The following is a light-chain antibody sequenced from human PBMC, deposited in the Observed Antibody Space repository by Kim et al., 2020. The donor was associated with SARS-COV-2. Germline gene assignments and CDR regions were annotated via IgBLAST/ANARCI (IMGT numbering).Light chain of an antibody. V-gene: IGKV1-5*03. CDR1: QSISGW. Sequence: ASVGDRGTLTCRASQSISGWLAWYQQRPGKAPNLLIYKASVLEAGVPSRFSGYNSGAEFTLTITSLQPGDFATYYCQQYDSFPWTFGQGTKVDIK. CDR2: KAS. J-gene: IGKJ1*01. CDR3: QQYDSFPWT.